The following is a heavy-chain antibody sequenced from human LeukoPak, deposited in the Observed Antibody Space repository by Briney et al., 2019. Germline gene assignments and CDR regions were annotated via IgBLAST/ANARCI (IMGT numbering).Heavy chain of an antibody. CDR3: AAEGITIFGGTDY. CDR2: ISSSSSTI. D-gene: IGHD3-3*01. CDR1: GFTFSSYS. Sequence: GGSLRLSCAASGFTFSSYSMNWVRQAPGKGLEWVSYISSSSSTIYYADSVKGRFTISRDNAKNSLYLQMNSLRAEDTAVYYCAAEGITIFGGTDYWGQGTLVTVSS. J-gene: IGHJ4*02. V-gene: IGHV3-48*01.